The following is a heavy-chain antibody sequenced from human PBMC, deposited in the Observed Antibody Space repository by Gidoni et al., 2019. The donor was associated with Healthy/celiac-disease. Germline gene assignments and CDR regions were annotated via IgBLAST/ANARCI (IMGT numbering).Heavy chain of an antibody. Sequence: QVQLQESGPGLVKPSQTLSLTCTVSGGSISSGGYYWSWIRQHPGKGLEWIGYIYYSGGTYYNPSLKSRVTISVDTSKNQFSLKLSSVTAADTAVYYCARNMVRALWRAFDIWGQGTMVTVSS. J-gene: IGHJ3*02. CDR1: GGSISSGGYY. V-gene: IGHV4-31*03. CDR3: ARNMVRALWRAFDI. CDR2: IYYSGGT. D-gene: IGHD3-10*01.